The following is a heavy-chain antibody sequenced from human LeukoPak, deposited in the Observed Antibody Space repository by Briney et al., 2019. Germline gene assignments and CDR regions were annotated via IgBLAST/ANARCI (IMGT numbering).Heavy chain of an antibody. V-gene: IGHV4-34*01. Sequence: SETLSLTCAVYGGSFSDYYWSWIRQSPGKGLEWIGEINHSGSTNYNPSLKSRVTISVDTSKNQFSLKLSSVTAADTAVYYCARGYGSGSYYKPPRYYGMDVWGQGTTVTVSS. CDR2: INHSGST. J-gene: IGHJ6*02. CDR1: GGSFSDYY. CDR3: ARGYGSGSYYKPPRYYGMDV. D-gene: IGHD3-10*01.